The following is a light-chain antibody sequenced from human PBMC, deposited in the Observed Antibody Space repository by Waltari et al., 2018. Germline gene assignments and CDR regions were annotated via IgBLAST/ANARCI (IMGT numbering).Light chain of an antibody. CDR2: AAS. CDR1: QGISSY. Sequence: AIRITQSPSSLSASTGDRVTITCRASQGISSYLAWYQQKPGKAPKLLIYAASTLQSWVLSRFSGSGSGTDFTLTISCLQSEDFATYYCQQYYSYPLTFGGGTKVEIK. CDR3: QQYYSYPLT. J-gene: IGKJ4*01. V-gene: IGKV1-8*01.